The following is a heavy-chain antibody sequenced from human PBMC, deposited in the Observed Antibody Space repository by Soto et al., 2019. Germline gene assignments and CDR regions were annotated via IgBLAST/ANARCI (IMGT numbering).Heavy chain of an antibody. J-gene: IGHJ6*02. CDR3: AKPPTPVITIFGVETYGMDV. CDR1: GFTFSSYA. Sequence: HPGGSLRLSCAASGFTFSSYAMSWVRQAPGKGLEWVSAISGSGGSTYYADSVKGRFTISRDNSKNTLYLQMNSLRAEDTAVYYCAKPPTPVITIFGVETYGMDVWGQGTTVTVSS. D-gene: IGHD3-3*01. CDR2: ISGSGGST. V-gene: IGHV3-23*01.